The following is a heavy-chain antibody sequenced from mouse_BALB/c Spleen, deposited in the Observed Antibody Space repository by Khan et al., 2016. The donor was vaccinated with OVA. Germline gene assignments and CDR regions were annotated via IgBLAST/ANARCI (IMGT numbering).Heavy chain of an antibody. J-gene: IGHJ4*01. CDR2: VAPGSGST. CDR1: GYTFTSYW. Sequence: DLVKPGASVKLSCKASGYTFTSYWINWIKERPEQGLEWIGRVAPGSGSTSYNEMFTAKTIMTIDTSSRTAYIQLSSLSSGDSAVYFCARSNYYGSGLYAMDYWGQGTSVTVSS. V-gene: IGHV1S41*01. D-gene: IGHD1-1*01. CDR3: ARSNYYGSGLYAMDY.